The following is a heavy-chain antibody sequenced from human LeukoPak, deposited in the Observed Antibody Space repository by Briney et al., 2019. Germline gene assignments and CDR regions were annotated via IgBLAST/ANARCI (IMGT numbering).Heavy chain of an antibody. CDR3: ANSPTTVTLRFDY. D-gene: IGHD4-17*01. CDR2: ISGSGGST. V-gene: IGHV3-23*01. CDR1: EFTFSSYA. J-gene: IGHJ4*02. Sequence: GSLRLSCAASEFTFSSYAMSWVRQAPGKGLEWVSAISGSGGSTYYADSVKGRFTISRDNSKNTLYLQMNSLRAEDTAVYYCANSPTTVTLRFDYWGQGTLVTVSS.